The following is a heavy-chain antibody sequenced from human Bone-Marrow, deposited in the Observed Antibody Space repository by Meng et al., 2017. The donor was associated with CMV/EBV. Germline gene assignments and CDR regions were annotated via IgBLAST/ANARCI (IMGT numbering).Heavy chain of an antibody. Sequence: GESLKISCAASGFTFSSYSMNWVRQAPGKGLEWVAVISYDGSNKYYADSVKGRFTISRDNSKNTLYLQMNSLRAEDTAVYYCARGLLSYYYGMDVWGQGTTVTVSS. V-gene: IGHV3-30*03. CDR1: GFTFSSYS. CDR2: ISYDGSNK. CDR3: ARGLLSYYYGMDV. J-gene: IGHJ6*02. D-gene: IGHD3-9*01.